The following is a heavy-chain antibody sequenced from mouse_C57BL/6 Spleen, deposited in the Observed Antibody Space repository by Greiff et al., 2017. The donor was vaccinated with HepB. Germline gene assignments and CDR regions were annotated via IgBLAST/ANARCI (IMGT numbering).Heavy chain of an antibody. CDR3: ARDGDDYLFAY. D-gene: IGHD2-4*01. J-gene: IGHJ3*01. V-gene: IGHV1-82*01. CDR2: IYPGDGDT. CDR1: GYAFSSSW. Sequence: VQLQQSGPELVKPGASVKISCKASGYAFSSSWMNWVKQRPGKGLEWIGRIYPGDGDTNYNGKFKGKATLTADKSSSTAYMQLSSLTSEDSAVYFCARDGDDYLFAYWGQGTLVTVSA.